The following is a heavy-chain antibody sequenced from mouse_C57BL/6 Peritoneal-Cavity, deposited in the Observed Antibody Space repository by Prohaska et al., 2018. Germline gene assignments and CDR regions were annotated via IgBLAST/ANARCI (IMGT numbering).Heavy chain of an antibody. CDR1: GFSFNTYA. J-gene: IGHJ3*01. D-gene: IGHD4-1*01. CDR3: VSQRTGASPWFAY. V-gene: IGHV10-1*01. CDR2: IRSKSNNYAT. Sequence: EVQLVESGGGLVQPKGSLKLSCAASGFSFNTYAMNWVRQAPGKGLEWVARIRSKSNNYATYYADSVKDRFTISRDDSESMLYLQMNNLKTEDTAMYYCVSQRTGASPWFAYWGQGTLVTVSA.